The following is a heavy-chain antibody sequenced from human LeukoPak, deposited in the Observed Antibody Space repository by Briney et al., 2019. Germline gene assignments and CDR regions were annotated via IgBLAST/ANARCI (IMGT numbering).Heavy chain of an antibody. Sequence: PSGTLSLTCAVSGGSISSSNWWSWVRPPPGKGLEWIGEIYHSGSTNYNPSLKSRVTISVDKSKNKFSLKLSSVTAADTAVYYCARAYYDFWSGYTHPHWFDPWGQGTLVTVSS. J-gene: IGHJ5*02. CDR2: IYHSGST. CDR1: GGSISSSNW. D-gene: IGHD3-3*01. V-gene: IGHV4-4*02. CDR3: ARAYYDFWSGYTHPHWFDP.